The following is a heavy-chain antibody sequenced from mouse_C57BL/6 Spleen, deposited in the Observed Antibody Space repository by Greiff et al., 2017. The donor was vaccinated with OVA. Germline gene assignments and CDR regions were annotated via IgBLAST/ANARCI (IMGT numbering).Heavy chain of an antibody. CDR2: IYPSSGTT. CDR3: ARDYSSNYEHYYAMDY. D-gene: IGHD2-5*01. CDR1: GYTFTSYG. V-gene: IGHV1-81*01. J-gene: IGHJ4*01. Sequence: QVHVKQSGAELARPGASVKLSCKASGYTFTSYGISWVKQRTGQGLEWIGEIYPSSGTTYYNEKFKGKATLTADNSSSTAYMELRRLTSEDAAVDLCARDYSSNYEHYYAMDYWGQGTSVTVSS.